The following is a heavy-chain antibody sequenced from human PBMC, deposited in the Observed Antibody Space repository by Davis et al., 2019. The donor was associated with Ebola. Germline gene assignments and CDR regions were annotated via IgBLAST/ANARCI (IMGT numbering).Heavy chain of an antibody. CDR3: ARVNYDFWSGYANWFDP. CDR1: GDSISDYY. J-gene: IGHJ5*02. Sequence: SETLSLTCTVSGDSISDYYWSWIRQPPGKGLEWIGYIYYSGSTNYNPSLKSRVTISVDTSKNQFSLKLSSVTAADTAVYYCARVNYDFWSGYANWFDPWGQGTPVTVSS. V-gene: IGHV4-59*01. CDR2: IYYSGST. D-gene: IGHD3-3*01.